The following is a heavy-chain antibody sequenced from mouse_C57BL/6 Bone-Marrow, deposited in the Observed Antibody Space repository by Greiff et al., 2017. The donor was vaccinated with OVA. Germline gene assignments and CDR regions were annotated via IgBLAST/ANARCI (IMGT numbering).Heavy chain of an antibody. Sequence: QVQLQQSGPGLVQPSQSLSITCTASGFSLTSYGVHWVRQSPGKGLEWLGVIRSGGSTDYNAAIMSRLSITKDNSKSKVCFRMNSLQAYDAAIYYCALCLAWFAYWGQGTLVTVSA. CDR2: IRSGGST. CDR3: ALCLAWFAY. V-gene: IGHV2-5*01. CDR1: GFSLTSYG. D-gene: IGHD6-1*01. J-gene: IGHJ3*01.